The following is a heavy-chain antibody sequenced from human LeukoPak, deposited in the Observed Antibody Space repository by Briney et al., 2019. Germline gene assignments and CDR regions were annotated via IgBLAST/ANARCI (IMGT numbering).Heavy chain of an antibody. CDR2: INAGNGNT. Sequence: ASAKVSCKASGYTFTSYSIQWVRQAPGQRLEWMGWINAGNGNTKYSQKFQGRVTISRDTSASTAYMELSSLRSEDTAVYYCAREHDYSAHFSFDYWGQGTLVTVSS. CDR1: GYTFTSYS. CDR3: AREHDYSAHFSFDY. J-gene: IGHJ4*02. D-gene: IGHD4-11*01. V-gene: IGHV1-3*01.